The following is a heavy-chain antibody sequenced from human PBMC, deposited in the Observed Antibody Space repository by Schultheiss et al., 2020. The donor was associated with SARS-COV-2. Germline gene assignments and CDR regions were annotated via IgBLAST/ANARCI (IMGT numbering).Heavy chain of an antibody. V-gene: IGHV3-23*01. CDR2: ISGSGITT. Sequence: GGSLRLSCAASGFTFSSNAMSWVRQAPGKGLQWVSTISGSGITTKYADSVKGRFTISRDNAKNTLYLQMNSLRAEDTAVYYCATSPSAAAGWGGGQGTLVTVSS. J-gene: IGHJ4*02. CDR1: GFTFSSNA. D-gene: IGHD6-13*01. CDR3: ATSPSAAAGWG.